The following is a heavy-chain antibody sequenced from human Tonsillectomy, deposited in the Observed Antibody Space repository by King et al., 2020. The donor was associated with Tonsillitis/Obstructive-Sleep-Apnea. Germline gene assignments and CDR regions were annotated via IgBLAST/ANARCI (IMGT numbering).Heavy chain of an antibody. CDR1: GYSFTSYW. CDR2: IDPSDSYT. CDR3: ARRYFDGHYYYYMDV. Sequence: QLVQSGAEVKKPGESLRISCKGSGYSFTSYWIDWVRQMPGKGLEWMGTIDPSDSYTNYSPSFQGHVTISADKSINTAYLQWSSLKASDTAMYFCARRYFDGHYYYYMDVWGKGTAVTVSS. V-gene: IGHV5-10-1*01. D-gene: IGHD3-9*01. J-gene: IGHJ6*03.